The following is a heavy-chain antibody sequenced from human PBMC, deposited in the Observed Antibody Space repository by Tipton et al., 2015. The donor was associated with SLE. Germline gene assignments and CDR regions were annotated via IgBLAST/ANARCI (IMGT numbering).Heavy chain of an antibody. Sequence: QLVQSGAEVKKPGASVKVSCKASGYTFTSYDINWVRQATGQGLEWMGWMNPNSGNTGYAPKFQGRVTMTTDTSTSTAYMELRSLRSDDTAVYYCARGFLAQYYFDYWGQGTLVTVSS. J-gene: IGHJ4*02. CDR2: MNPNSGNT. CDR1: GYTFTSYD. V-gene: IGHV1-8*02. CDR3: ARGFLAQYYFDY.